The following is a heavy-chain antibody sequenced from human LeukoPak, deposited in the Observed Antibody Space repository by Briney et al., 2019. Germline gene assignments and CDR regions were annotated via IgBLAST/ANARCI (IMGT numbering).Heavy chain of an antibody. CDR3: ARELSPRDGKGYYFDY. CDR1: GGSISSGSYY. J-gene: IGHJ4*02. D-gene: IGHD2-21*02. CDR2: IHSSGST. V-gene: IGHV4-61*02. Sequence: SQTLSLTCTVSGGSISSGSYYWSWIRQPAGKALEWIGRIHSSGSTNYNPSLKSRVTISVDTSKNQFSLKLSSVTAADTAMYYCARELSPRDGKGYYFDYWGQGTLVTVSS.